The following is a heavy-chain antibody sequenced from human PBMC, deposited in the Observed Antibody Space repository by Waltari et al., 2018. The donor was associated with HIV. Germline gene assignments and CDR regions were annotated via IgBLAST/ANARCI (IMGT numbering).Heavy chain of an antibody. J-gene: IGHJ4*02. CDR1: VFTVSHGD. V-gene: IGHV3-33*01. CDR3: ARGYSSSRWIPLYH. Sequence: QVQLVESGGGVVQPGTSLTLSCAVSVFTVSHGDIHWARQSPAKGLEWLAVFWSDGVEISYADSVKGRFTISKDSSQKTLYLHLTSLRAEDTALYYCARGYSSSRWIPLYHWGRGTLVTVSS. D-gene: IGHD6-6*01. CDR2: FWSDGVEI.